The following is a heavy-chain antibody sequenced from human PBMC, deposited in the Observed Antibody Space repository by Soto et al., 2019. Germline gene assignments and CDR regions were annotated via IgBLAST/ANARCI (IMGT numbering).Heavy chain of an antibody. CDR1: GFTFSSYA. CDR3: AKATYRYDSSGYYRFAY. V-gene: IGHV3-23*01. CDR2: ISGSGGST. Sequence: GGSLRLSCAASGFTFSSYAMSWVRQAPGKGLEWVSAISGSGGSTYYEDSVKGRFTISRDHSKNTLYLQMNSLRAEDTAAYYCAKATYRYDSSGYYRFAYWGQGTLVTVSS. J-gene: IGHJ4*02. D-gene: IGHD3-22*01.